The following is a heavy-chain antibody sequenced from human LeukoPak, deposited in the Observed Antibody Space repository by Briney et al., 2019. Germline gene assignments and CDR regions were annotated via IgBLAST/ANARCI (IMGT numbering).Heavy chain of an antibody. CDR2: IYYSGST. V-gene: IGHV4-59*08. J-gene: IGHJ4*02. CDR3: ARGGKWLYYFDY. CDR1: GGSFSGYY. D-gene: IGHD6-19*01. Sequence: PSETLSLTCAVYGGSFSGYYWSWIRQPPGKGLEWIGYIYYSGSTNYNPSLKSRVTISVDTSKNQFSLKLTSVTAADTAVYYCARGGKWLYYFDYWGQGTLVTVSS.